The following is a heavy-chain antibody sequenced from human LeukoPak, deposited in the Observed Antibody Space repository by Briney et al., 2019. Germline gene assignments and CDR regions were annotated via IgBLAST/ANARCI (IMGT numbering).Heavy chain of an antibody. J-gene: IGHJ4*02. V-gene: IGHV6-1*01. CDR2: TYYRSKWYN. Sequence: SQTLSLTCAISGDSVSSNSAAWNWIRQSPSRGLEWLGRTYYRSKWYNDYAVSVKSRITINPGTSKNQFSLQPNSVTPEDTAVYYCVRDDGTEGRALDYWGQGTLVTVSS. CDR1: GDSVSSNSAA. CDR3: VRDDGTEGRALDY. D-gene: IGHD3-10*01.